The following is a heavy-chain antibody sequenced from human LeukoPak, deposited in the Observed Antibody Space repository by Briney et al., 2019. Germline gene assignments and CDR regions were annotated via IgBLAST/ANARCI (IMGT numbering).Heavy chain of an antibody. CDR3: ARGTSCFDP. Sequence: SQTLSLTCAISGDSVSSNSAAWNWIRQSPSRGLEWLGRTYYRSTCYDDYAVSVRSRITVTPDTSKNQFSLQLNSVTPEDTAVYYCARGTSCFDPWGQGTLVTVSS. D-gene: IGHD1-14*01. CDR1: GDSVSSNSAA. J-gene: IGHJ5*02. CDR2: TYYRSTCYD. V-gene: IGHV6-1*01.